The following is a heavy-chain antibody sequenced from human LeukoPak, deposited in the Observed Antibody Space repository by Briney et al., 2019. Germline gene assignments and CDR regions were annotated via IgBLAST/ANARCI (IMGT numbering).Heavy chain of an antibody. J-gene: IGHJ4*02. CDR2: ISGSGGST. D-gene: IGHD3-3*01. V-gene: IGHV3-23*01. CDR3: AKAPPISDYDFWSGYYGPFDY. CDR1: GFTFSSYA. Sequence: PGGSLRLSCAASGFTFSSYAMSWVRQAPGKGLEWVSAISGSGGSTYYADSVKGRFTISRDNSKNTLYLQMNSLRAEDTAVYYCAKAPPISDYDFWSGYYGPFDYWAREPWSPSPQ.